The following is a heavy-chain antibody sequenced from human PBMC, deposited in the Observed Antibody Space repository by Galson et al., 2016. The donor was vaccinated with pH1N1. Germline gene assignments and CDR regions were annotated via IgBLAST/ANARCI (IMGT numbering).Heavy chain of an antibody. J-gene: IGHJ2*01. CDR1: GVTFGSYG. D-gene: IGHD3-22*01. CDR3: AREDYYDTDLSDWYFDL. CDR2: IIPIFNTA. V-gene: IGHV1-69*13. Sequence: SVKVSCKASGVTFGSYGINWVRQAPGQGVEWMGGIIPIFNTAKYAQNFQGRVTITADESTTTAYMELSSLRSEDTAVYYCAREDYYDTDLSDWYFDLWGRGTLLTVSS.